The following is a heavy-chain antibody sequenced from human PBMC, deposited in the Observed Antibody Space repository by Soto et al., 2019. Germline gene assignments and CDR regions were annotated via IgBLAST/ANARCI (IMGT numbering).Heavy chain of an antibody. D-gene: IGHD5-12*01. CDR3: ARDDSGYDFYYYGMDV. CDR1: GGSFSGYY. V-gene: IGHV4-34*01. J-gene: IGHJ6*02. Sequence: SETLSLTCAVYGGSFSGYYWSWIRQPPGKGLEWIGEINHSGSTNYNPSLKSRVTISVDTSKNQFSLKLSSVTAADTAVYYCARDDSGYDFYYYGMDVWGQGTTVTVSS. CDR2: INHSGST.